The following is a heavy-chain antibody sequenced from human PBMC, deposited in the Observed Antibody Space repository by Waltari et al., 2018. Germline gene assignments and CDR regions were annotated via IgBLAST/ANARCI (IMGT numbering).Heavy chain of an antibody. J-gene: IGHJ4*02. CDR3: AKDINRWELLSRTGY. Sequence: QVQLVESGGGVVQPGGSLRLSCAASGFTFSSYGMHWVRQAPGKGLEWVAFIRDDGSNKYYADSVKGRFTISRDKSKNTLYLQMNSLRAEDTAVYYCAKDINRWELLSRTGYWGQGTLVTVSS. V-gene: IGHV3-30*02. D-gene: IGHD1-26*01. CDR1: GFTFSSYG. CDR2: IRDDGSNK.